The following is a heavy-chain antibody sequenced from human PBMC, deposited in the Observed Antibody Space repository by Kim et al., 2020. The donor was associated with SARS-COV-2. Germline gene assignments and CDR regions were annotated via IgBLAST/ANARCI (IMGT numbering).Heavy chain of an antibody. CDR3: ARDVVVVAATHYYYYYGMDV. Sequence: RFTISRDNAKNSLYLQMNSLRDEDTAVYYCARDVVVVAATHYYYYYGMDVWGQGTTVTVSS. V-gene: IGHV3-48*02. J-gene: IGHJ6*02. D-gene: IGHD2-15*01.